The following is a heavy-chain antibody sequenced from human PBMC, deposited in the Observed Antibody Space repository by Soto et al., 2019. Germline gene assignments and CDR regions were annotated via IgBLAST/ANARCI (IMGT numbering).Heavy chain of an antibody. CDR2: MYYSGST. J-gene: IGHJ3*02. CDR1: GGSISYYY. CDR3: ARHHAGYCTNGVCYKAFDI. V-gene: IGHV4-59*01. D-gene: IGHD2-8*01. Sequence: QVQLQESGPGLVKPSETLSLTCTVSGGSISYYYWSWIRQPPGKGLEWIGYMYYSGSTSYNPSLKSRVTISVDTSKNQFSLKLSSVTAADTAVYYCARHHAGYCTNGVCYKAFDIWGQGTMVTVST.